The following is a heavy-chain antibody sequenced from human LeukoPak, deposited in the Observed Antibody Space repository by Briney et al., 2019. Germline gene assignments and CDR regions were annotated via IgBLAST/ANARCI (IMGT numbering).Heavy chain of an antibody. CDR3: ARETLQLWFGELSVYYYMDV. CDR1: GVSISSYY. D-gene: IGHD3-10*01. J-gene: IGHJ6*03. CDR2: IYTSGST. V-gene: IGHV4-4*07. Sequence: SETLSLTCTVSGVSISSYYWSWLRQPAGKGLEWIGRIYTSGSTNYNPSLKSRVTMSVDTSKNQFSLKLSSVTAADTAVYYCARETLQLWFGELSVYYYMDVWGKGTTVTVSS.